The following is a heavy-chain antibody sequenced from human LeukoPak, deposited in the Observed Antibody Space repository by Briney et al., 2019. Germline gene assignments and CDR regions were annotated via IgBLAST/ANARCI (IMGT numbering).Heavy chain of an antibody. CDR3: ARGLDSSGYRSGY. CDR1: GGTFSSYA. V-gene: IGHV1-69*05. Sequence: ASVKVSCKASGGTFSSYAISWVRQAPGQGLEWMGGIIPIFGTANYAQKFQGRVTITTDESTSTAYMELSSLRSEDTAVYYCARGLDSSGYRSGYWGQGTLVTVSS. D-gene: IGHD3-22*01. CDR2: IIPIFGTA. J-gene: IGHJ4*02.